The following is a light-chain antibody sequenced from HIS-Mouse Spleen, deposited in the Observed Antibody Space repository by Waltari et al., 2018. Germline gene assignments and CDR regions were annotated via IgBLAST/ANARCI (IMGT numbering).Light chain of an antibody. CDR2: RNN. V-gene: IGLV1-47*01. Sequence: QSVLTQPPSASGTPGQRVTISCSGSSSNIGSNYVYWYQQLPGTAPKLLIYRNNQRPLGVPDRFSGSKPGTSASLAISGLRSEDEADYYCAAWDDSLSGPVFGGGTKLTVL. J-gene: IGLJ3*02. CDR3: AAWDDSLSGPV. CDR1: SSNIGSNY.